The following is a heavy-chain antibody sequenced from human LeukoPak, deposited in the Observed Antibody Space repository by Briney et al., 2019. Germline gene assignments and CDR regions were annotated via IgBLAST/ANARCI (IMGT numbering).Heavy chain of an antibody. D-gene: IGHD5-18*01. CDR3: ARDRVQIWSYVGTFDS. CDR2: VSYDGTKI. J-gene: IGHJ4*02. CDR1: GFTFSSYA. Sequence: SGGSLRLSCAASGFTFSSYAMHWVRQAPGKGLEWVALVSYDGTKINYADSVKGRFTMSRDISKNTLYLQMNSLKPEDTAVYYCARDRVQIWSYVGTFDSWGQGTLVTVSS. V-gene: IGHV3-30-3*01.